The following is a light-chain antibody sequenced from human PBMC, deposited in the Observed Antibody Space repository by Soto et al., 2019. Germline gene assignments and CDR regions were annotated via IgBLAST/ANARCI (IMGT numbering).Light chain of an antibody. CDR1: QSISRT. J-gene: IGKJ4*01. Sequence: EIVLTQSPDTLSVSPGEIATLSFSASQSISRTLAWYQQKSGQPPRLLIYDASTRATGFPARFSGSGSGTEFTLTISSLQSEDFAVYYCQQYNNWPLTFGGGTKVDIK. CDR2: DAS. V-gene: IGKV3D-15*01. CDR3: QQYNNWPLT.